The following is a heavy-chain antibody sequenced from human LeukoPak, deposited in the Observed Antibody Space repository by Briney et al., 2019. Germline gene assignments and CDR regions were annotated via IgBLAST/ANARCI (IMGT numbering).Heavy chain of an antibody. CDR1: GFTFSSYW. CDR2: IKQDGSEK. CDR3: ARDLEQWLVPSMFDP. D-gene: IGHD6-19*01. Sequence: PGGSLRLSCAASGFTFSSYWMSWVRRAPGKGLEWVANIKQDGSEKYYVDSVKGRFTISRDNAKNSLYLQMNSLRAEDTAVYYCARDLEQWLVPSMFDPWGQGTLVTVSS. J-gene: IGHJ5*02. V-gene: IGHV3-7*01.